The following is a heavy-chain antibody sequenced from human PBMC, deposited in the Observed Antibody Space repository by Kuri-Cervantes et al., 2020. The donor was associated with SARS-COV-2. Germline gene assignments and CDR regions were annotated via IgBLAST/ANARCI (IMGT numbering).Heavy chain of an antibody. CDR2: IYSGGST. D-gene: IGHD3-22*01. Sequence: GESLKISCAASGFAVSSNYMSWVRQAPGKGLEWVSVIYSGGSTYYADSVKGRFTISRDNSKNTLYLQMNSLGAEDTAVYYCAKDQYYYDSRTAFDYWGQGTLVTVSS. CDR3: AKDQYYYDSRTAFDY. CDR1: GFAVSSNY. J-gene: IGHJ4*02. V-gene: IGHV3-53*01.